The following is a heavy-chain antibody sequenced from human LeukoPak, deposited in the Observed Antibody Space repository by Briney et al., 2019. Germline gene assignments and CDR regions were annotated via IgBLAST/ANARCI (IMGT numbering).Heavy chain of an antibody. CDR3: ARERGYSYGYGDY. V-gene: IGHV3-21*01. Sequence: PGGSLRLSCAASGFTFSSYNMNWVRQPPGKGLEWVSSISSSSSYIYYADSVKGRFTISRDNAKNSLYLQMNSLRAEDTAVYYCARERGYSYGYGDYRGQGTLVTVSS. J-gene: IGHJ4*02. D-gene: IGHD5-18*01. CDR1: GFTFSSYN. CDR2: ISSSSSYI.